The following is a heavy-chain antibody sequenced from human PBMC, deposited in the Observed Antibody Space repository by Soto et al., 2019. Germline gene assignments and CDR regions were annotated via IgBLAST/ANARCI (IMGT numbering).Heavy chain of an antibody. CDR3: ARTADPFIYSGYDYYYYYGMDV. D-gene: IGHD5-12*01. CDR2: ISSSGSTI. V-gene: IGHV3-11*01. J-gene: IGHJ6*02. CDR1: GFTFSDYY. Sequence: GSLRLSCAASGFTFSDYYMSWIRQAPGKGPEWVSYISSSGSTIYYADSVKGRFTISRDNAKNSLYLQMNSLRAEDTAVYYCARTADPFIYSGYDYYYYYGMDVWGQGTTVTVSS.